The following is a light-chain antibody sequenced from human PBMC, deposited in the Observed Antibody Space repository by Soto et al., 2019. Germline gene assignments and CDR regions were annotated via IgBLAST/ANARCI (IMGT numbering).Light chain of an antibody. CDR2: DSN. V-gene: IGLV1-40*01. CDR3: QSYGTSLSGLYV. Sequence: QSVLTQPPSVSGAPGQRVIISCTGSSSNIGAGRDVHWYRQFPGEAPKFLISDSNHRPSGVPDRFSVSKSGASASLAITGLRPEDEGDYSCQSYGTSLSGLYVFGTGTKLTVL. CDR1: SSNIGAGRD. J-gene: IGLJ1*01.